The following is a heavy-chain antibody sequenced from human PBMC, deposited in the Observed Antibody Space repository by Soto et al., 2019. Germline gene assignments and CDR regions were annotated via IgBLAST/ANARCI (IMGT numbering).Heavy chain of an antibody. Sequence: VQLVQSGAEVKKPGASVKISCKASGYTFTTNFIHWIRQAPGQGLEWVGIIRPGGGTTVYAQKFQGRVTMTRDTSTSTVYMELRNLRSEDTAVFYCARAHYDSDAFDFWGQGTMVIVSS. V-gene: IGHV1-46*03. CDR1: GYTFTTNF. J-gene: IGHJ3*01. D-gene: IGHD3-22*01. CDR3: ARAHYDSDAFDF. CDR2: IRPGGGTT.